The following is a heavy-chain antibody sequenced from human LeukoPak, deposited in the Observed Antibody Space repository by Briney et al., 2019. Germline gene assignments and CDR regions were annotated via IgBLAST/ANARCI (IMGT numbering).Heavy chain of an antibody. Sequence: GASVKVSCKASGYTFASYGISWVRQAPGQGLEWMGWISAYNDNTEYAQNLQGRVTLTTDTSTSTAYMELRSLTSDDTALYYCARDTARITTPGGPDYWGQGTLVTVSS. J-gene: IGHJ4*02. CDR1: GYTFASYG. CDR3: ARDTARITTPGGPDY. V-gene: IGHV1-18*01. CDR2: ISAYNDNT. D-gene: IGHD6-13*01.